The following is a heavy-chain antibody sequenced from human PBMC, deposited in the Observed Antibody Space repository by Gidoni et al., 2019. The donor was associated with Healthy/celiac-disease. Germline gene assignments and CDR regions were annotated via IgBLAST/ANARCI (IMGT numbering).Heavy chain of an antibody. CDR3: AREKGGSGWYGPIDY. J-gene: IGHJ4*02. Sequence: EVQLVESGGGLVQPGGSLSLSCAASGFTFSSYWMSWVRQAPGKGLEWVANIKQDGSEKYYVDSVKGRFTISRDNAKNSLYLQMNSRRAEDTAVYYCAREKGGSGWYGPIDYWGQGTLGTVSS. D-gene: IGHD6-19*01. CDR1: GFTFSSYW. CDR2: IKQDGSEK. V-gene: IGHV3-7*05.